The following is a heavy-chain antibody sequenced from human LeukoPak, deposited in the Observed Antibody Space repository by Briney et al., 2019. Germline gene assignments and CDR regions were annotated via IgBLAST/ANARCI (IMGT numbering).Heavy chain of an antibody. V-gene: IGHV3-21*01. CDR2: ISSSSSYI. CDR3: ARVRIAAAATLDY. J-gene: IGHJ4*02. D-gene: IGHD6-13*01. Sequence: GGSLRLSCAASEFTFSSYRMHWVRQAPGKGLEWVSSISSSSSYIYYADSVKGRFTISRDNAKNSLYLQMNSLRAEDTAVYYCARVRIAAAATLDYWGQGTLVTVSS. CDR1: EFTFSSYR.